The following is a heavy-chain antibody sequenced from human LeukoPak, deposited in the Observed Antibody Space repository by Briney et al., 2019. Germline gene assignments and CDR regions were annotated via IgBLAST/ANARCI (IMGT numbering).Heavy chain of an antibody. D-gene: IGHD3-3*01. Sequence: ASVKVSCKASGGTFSSYAISWVRQAPGQGLEWMGRIIPILGIANYAQKFQGRVTITADKSTSTAYMELSSLRSEDTAVYYCARDQSTEWLLNAFDIWGQGTMVTVSS. CDR2: IIPILGIA. V-gene: IGHV1-69*04. CDR3: ARDQSTEWLLNAFDI. J-gene: IGHJ3*02. CDR1: GGTFSSYA.